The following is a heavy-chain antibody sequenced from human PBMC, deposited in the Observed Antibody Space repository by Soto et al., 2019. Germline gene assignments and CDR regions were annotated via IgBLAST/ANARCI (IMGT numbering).Heavy chain of an antibody. CDR1: GFTVSSYA. CDR3: ARALAGRTPLGYYYGMDV. V-gene: IGHV3-23*01. CDR2: ISGSGGST. D-gene: IGHD6-13*01. J-gene: IGHJ6*02. Sequence: PGGSLRLSCAASGFTVSSYAMSWVRQAPGKGLEWVSAISGSGGSTYYADSVKGRFTISRDNSKNTLYLQMNSLRAEDTAVYYCARALAGRTPLGYYYGMDVWGQGTTVTVSS.